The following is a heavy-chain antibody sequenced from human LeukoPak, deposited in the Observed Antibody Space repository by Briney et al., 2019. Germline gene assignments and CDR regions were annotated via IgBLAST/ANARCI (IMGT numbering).Heavy chain of an antibody. CDR3: AKDRVGATLYFDC. CDR2: ISGSGGRT. CDR1: GFYFANYA. V-gene: IGHV3-23*01. D-gene: IGHD1-26*01. Sequence: PGGSLRLSCAASGFYFANYAMSWVRQAPGKGLEWVSAISGSGGRTYYADSVKGRFTVSRDNSKNTLYLQMNSLRAEDTAVYYCAKDRVGATLYFDCWGQGTLVTVSS. J-gene: IGHJ4*02.